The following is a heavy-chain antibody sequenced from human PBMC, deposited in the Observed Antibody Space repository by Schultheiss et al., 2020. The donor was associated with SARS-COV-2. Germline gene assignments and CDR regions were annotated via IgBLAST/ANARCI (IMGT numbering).Heavy chain of an antibody. D-gene: IGHD3-10*01. Sequence: GGSLRLSCAASGFTFSSYDMHWVRQATGKGLEWVSAIGTAGDPYYPDSVKGRFTISRDNAKNSLYLQMNSLRAEDTAVYYCARDGVMVRGVPEFDAFDIWGQGTMVTVSS. CDR2: IGTAGDP. CDR3: ARDGVMVRGVPEFDAFDI. J-gene: IGHJ3*02. V-gene: IGHV3-13*05. CDR1: GFTFSSYD.